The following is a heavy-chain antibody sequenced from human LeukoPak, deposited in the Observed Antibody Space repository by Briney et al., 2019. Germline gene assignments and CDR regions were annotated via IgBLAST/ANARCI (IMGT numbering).Heavy chain of an antibody. CDR2: INHSGST. Sequence: SETLSLTCAVYGGSFSGYYWSWIRQPPGKGLEWIGEINHSGSTNYNPSLKSRVTISVDTSKNQFSLKLNSVTPEDTAVYYCARVLRKGPYGDGGYFYFFMDVWGKGTTVTVSS. D-gene: IGHD4-17*01. J-gene: IGHJ6*03. CDR1: GGSFSGYY. V-gene: IGHV4-34*01. CDR3: ARVLRKGPYGDGGYFYFFMDV.